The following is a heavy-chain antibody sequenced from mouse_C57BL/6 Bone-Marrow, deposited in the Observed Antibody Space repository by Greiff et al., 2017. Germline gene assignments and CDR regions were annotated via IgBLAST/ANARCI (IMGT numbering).Heavy chain of an antibody. Sequence: VQLQQPGAELVKPGASVKVSCKASGYTFTSYWMHWVKQRPGQGLEWIGRIHPSDSDTNYNQKFKGKATLTVDKSSSTAYMQLSSLTSEDSTVEYCATYYSKFLSAMDYGGQGTSVTVSS. D-gene: IGHD2-5*01. CDR1: GYTFTSYW. CDR3: ATYYSKFLSAMDY. CDR2: IHPSDSDT. V-gene: IGHV1-74*01. J-gene: IGHJ4*01.